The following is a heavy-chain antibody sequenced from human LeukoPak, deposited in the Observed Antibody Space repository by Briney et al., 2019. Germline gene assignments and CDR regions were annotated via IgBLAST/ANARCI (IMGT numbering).Heavy chain of an antibody. CDR2: IYTSGST. V-gene: IGHV4-61*02. D-gene: IGHD4-11*01. J-gene: IGHJ3*02. Sequence: KPSETLSLTCTVSGGSISSGSYYWSWIRQPAGKGLEWIGRIYTSGSTNYNPSLKSRVTISVDTSKNQFSLKLSSVTAADTAVYYCARDPTNAFDIWGQGTMVTVSS. CDR1: GGSISSGSYY. CDR3: ARDPTNAFDI.